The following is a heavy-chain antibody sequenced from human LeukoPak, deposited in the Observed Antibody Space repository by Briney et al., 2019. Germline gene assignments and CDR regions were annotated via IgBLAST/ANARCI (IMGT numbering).Heavy chain of an antibody. CDR2: ISYDGSNK. J-gene: IGHJ3*02. Sequence: GSSLRLSRAASGFTFSSYGMHWVRQAPGKGLEWVAVISYDGSNKYYADYVKGRFTITRDNSKNTLSLQMNSLRAEDTAVYYCQLYYYGSGSYYNPDAFDIWGQGTMVTVSS. D-gene: IGHD3-10*01. CDR1: GFTFSSYG. CDR3: QLYYYGSGSYYNPDAFDI. V-gene: IGHV3-30*03.